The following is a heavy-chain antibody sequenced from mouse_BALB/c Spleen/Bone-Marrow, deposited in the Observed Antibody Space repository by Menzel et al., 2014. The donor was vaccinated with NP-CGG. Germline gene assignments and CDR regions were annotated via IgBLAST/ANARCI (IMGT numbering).Heavy chain of an antibody. D-gene: IGHD2-13*01. V-gene: IGHV1S81*02. CDR2: INPSNGGT. Sequence: QVQLQQSGAELVKPGASAKLPCKASGYTFTSYYMYWVKQRPGQGLEWIGEINPSNGGTNFNEKFKSKATLTVDKSSSTAYLQLSSLTSEDSAVYYCTRRLLYYAMDYWGQGTSVTVSS. J-gene: IGHJ4*01. CDR1: GYTFTSYY. CDR3: TRRLLYYAMDY.